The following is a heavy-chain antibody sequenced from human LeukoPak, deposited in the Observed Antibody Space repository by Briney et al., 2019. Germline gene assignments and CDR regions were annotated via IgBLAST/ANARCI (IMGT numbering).Heavy chain of an antibody. CDR1: GYTFTGYH. CDR3: ARGTLSSGFSAFDI. J-gene: IGHJ3*02. Sequence: ASVKVSCKASGYTFTGYHMHWVRQAPGQGLEWMGWINPNSGGTNYAQKFQGRVTMTRDTSISTAYMELSRLRSDDTAVYYCARGTLSSGFSAFDIWGQGTMVTVSS. V-gene: IGHV1-2*02. CDR2: INPNSGGT. D-gene: IGHD6-19*01.